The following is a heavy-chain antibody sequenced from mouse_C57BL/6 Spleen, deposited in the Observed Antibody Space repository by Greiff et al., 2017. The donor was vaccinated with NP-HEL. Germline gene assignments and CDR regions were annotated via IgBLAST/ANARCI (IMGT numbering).Heavy chain of an antibody. CDR2: IYPYNGVS. CDR3: ARGPNYSNPWFAY. Sequence: VQLQQSGPELVKPGASVKISCKASGYSFTGYYLHWVKQSHGNILDWIGSIYPYNGVSSYNQKFQGKATLTVDKSSSTAYMELRSLTSEDSAVYYCARGPNYSNPWFAYWGQGTLVTVSA. V-gene: IGHV1-31*01. J-gene: IGHJ3*01. D-gene: IGHD2-5*01. CDR1: GYSFTGYY.